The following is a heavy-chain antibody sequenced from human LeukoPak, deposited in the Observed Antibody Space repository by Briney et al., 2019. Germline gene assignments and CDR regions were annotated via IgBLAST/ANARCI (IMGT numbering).Heavy chain of an antibody. D-gene: IGHD3-10*01. CDR2: IIPILGIA. V-gene: IGHV1-69*04. Sequence: ASVEVSCKASGGTFSSYAISWVRQAPGQGLEWMGRIIPILGIANYAQKFQGRVTMTRNTSISTAYMELSSLRSEDTAVYYCARGSPGRYYYYGMDVWGQGTTVTVSS. CDR1: GGTFSSYA. J-gene: IGHJ6*02. CDR3: ARGSPGRYYYYGMDV.